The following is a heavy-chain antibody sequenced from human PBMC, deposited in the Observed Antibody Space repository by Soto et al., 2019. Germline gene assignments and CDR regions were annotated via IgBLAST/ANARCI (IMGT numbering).Heavy chain of an antibody. Sequence: QVQLHESGPGLIKPSETLSLTCNVSGTSIIAYYWTWIRQPPGKALEWIGYISYRGSTKYNPSLKNRVAISLDTSRNQFSLNLTPVTASDTAIYFRARDPELHGLDHWGQGTLVTVS. D-gene: IGHD2-21*01. J-gene: IGHJ4*02. CDR3: ARDPELHGLDH. CDR1: GTSIIAYY. V-gene: IGHV4-59*01. CDR2: ISYRGST.